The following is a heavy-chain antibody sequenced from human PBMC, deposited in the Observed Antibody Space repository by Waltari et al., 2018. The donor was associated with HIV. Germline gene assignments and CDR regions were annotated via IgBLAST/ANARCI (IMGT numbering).Heavy chain of an antibody. J-gene: IGHJ6*02. CDR1: GYNFQDYD. D-gene: IGHD4-4*01. CDR2: IKPYSGST. Sequence: QVHLVQSGGEVVKPGASVKVSCRASGYNFQDYDITWVRQAPGQGLEWLGWIKPYSGSTEVTQKFQGRVTMTANIFTTTTYIELRTLASDDSAVFYCARQMTPVGTTQFDSHFALDVWGQGTAVIVSS. CDR3: ARQMTPVGTTQFDSHFALDV. V-gene: IGHV1-18*01.